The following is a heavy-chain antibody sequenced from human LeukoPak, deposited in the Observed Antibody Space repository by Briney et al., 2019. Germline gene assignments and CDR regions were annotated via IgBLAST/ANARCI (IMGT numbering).Heavy chain of an antibody. CDR2: ISAYNGNT. J-gene: IGHJ4*02. Sequence: ASVKVSCKASGGTFSSYAISWVRQAPGQGLEWMGWISAYNGNTNYAQKLQGRVTMTTDTSTSTAYMELRSLRSDDTAVYYCARGGTYSGSYYLDYWGQGTLVAFS. CDR3: ARGGTYSGSYYLDY. CDR1: GGTFSSYA. V-gene: IGHV1-18*01. D-gene: IGHD1-26*01.